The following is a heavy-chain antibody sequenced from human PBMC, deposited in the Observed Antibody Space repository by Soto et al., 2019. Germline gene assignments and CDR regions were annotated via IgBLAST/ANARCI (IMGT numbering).Heavy chain of an antibody. V-gene: IGHV3-23*01. Sequence: PGAPLRLSCAASGFTFRSYAMSWVRQPPGKGLEWVSAISGSGGSTYYADSVKGRFTISRDKSKNTLYLQMNSLTAEDTAVYYCARPRIAVAGGMDVWGQGTTVTVSS. CDR1: GFTFRSYA. CDR3: ARPRIAVAGGMDV. J-gene: IGHJ6*02. CDR2: ISGSGGST. D-gene: IGHD6-19*01.